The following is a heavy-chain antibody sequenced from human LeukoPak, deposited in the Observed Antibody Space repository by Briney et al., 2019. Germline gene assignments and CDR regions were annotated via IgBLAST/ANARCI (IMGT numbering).Heavy chain of an antibody. CDR1: GYTFTSYD. Sequence: ASVKVSCKASGYTFTSYDINWVRQATGQGLEWMGGFDPEDGETIYAQKFQGRVTMTEDTSTDTAYMELSSLRSEDTAVYYCAVMMTTVTTEFDPWGQGTLITVSS. D-gene: IGHD4-17*01. CDR3: AVMMTTVTTEFDP. V-gene: IGHV1-24*01. CDR2: FDPEDGET. J-gene: IGHJ5*02.